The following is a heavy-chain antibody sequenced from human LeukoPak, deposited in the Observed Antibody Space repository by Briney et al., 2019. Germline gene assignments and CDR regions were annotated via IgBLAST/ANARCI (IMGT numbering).Heavy chain of an antibody. CDR3: ARMDGGILLFSDAFDI. V-gene: IGHV3-7*01. D-gene: IGHD2-21*02. Sequence: PGGSLRLSCAVSGFTFSSYWMSWVRQAPGKGLEWVANIKQDGSEKYYVDSVKGRFTISRDNATNSLYLQMNSLRAEDTAVYYCARMDGGILLFSDAFDIWGQGTMVTVSS. CDR2: IKQDGSEK. J-gene: IGHJ3*02. CDR1: GFTFSSYW.